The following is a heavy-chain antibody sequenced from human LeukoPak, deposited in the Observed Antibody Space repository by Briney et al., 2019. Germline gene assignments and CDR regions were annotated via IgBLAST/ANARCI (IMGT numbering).Heavy chain of an antibody. CDR1: GFTFSSYA. CDR3: ARGDSSWYGLPYYFDY. D-gene: IGHD6-13*01. V-gene: IGHV3-20*04. J-gene: IGHJ4*02. Sequence: GGSLRLSCAASGFTFSSYAMSWVRQAPGKGLEWVSGINWNGGSTGYADSVKGRFTISRDNAKNSLYLQMNSLRAEDTALYYCARGDSSWYGLPYYFDYWGQGTLVTVSS. CDR2: INWNGGST.